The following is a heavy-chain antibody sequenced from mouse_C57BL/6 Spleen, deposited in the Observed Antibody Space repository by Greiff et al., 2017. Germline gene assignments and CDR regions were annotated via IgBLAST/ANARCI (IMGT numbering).Heavy chain of an antibody. D-gene: IGHD1-1*01. CDR3: ARSLIPGYFDY. CDR1: GFTFSDYG. V-gene: IGHV5-17*01. Sequence: EVKLVESGGGLVKPGGSLKLSCAASGFTFSDYGMHWVRQAPEKGLEWVAYISSGSSTIYYADTVKGRFTISRDNAKNTLFLQMTSLRSEDTAMYYCARSLIPGYFDYWGQGTTLTVSS. J-gene: IGHJ2*01. CDR2: ISSGSSTI.